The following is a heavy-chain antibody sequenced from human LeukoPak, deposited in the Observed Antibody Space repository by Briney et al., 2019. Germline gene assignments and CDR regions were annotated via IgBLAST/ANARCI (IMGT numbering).Heavy chain of an antibody. CDR1: GFTFSDYY. CDR3: ARDRASITIFGVVISNDAFDI. D-gene: IGHD3-3*01. Sequence: GSLRLSCAASGFTFSDYYMTWIRQTPGKGLEYLSNISGGGSDIIYADSVKGRFTISRDNAKNTLYLQMNSLRAEDTAVYYCARDRASITIFGVVISNDAFDIWGQGTMVTVSS. CDR2: ISGGGSDI. J-gene: IGHJ3*02. V-gene: IGHV3-11*04.